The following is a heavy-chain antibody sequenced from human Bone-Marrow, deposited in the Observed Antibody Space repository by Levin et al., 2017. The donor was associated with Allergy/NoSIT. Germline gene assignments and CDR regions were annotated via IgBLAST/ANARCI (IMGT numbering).Heavy chain of an antibody. Sequence: SETLSLTCAVYGGSFSGYYWSWIRQPPGKGLEWIGEINHSGSTNYNPSLKSRVTISVDTSKNQFSLKLSSVTAADTAVYYCARGIQESDERSVAALWFDPWGQGTLVTVSS. CDR3: ARGIQESDERSVAALWFDP. J-gene: IGHJ5*02. D-gene: IGHD6-19*01. CDR1: GGSFSGYY. CDR2: INHSGST. V-gene: IGHV4-34*01.